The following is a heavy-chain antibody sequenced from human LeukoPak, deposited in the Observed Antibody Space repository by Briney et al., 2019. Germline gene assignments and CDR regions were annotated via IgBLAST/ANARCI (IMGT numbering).Heavy chain of an antibody. CDR3: ARDHAHDAFDI. Sequence: GASVTVSRKASGYTFTGYYMHWVRQAPGQGLEWMGWINPNSGGTNYAQKFQGRVTMTRDTSISTAYMELSRLRSDDTAVYYCARDHAHDAFDIWGQGTMVTVSS. CDR1: GYTFTGYY. J-gene: IGHJ3*02. CDR2: INPNSGGT. V-gene: IGHV1-2*02.